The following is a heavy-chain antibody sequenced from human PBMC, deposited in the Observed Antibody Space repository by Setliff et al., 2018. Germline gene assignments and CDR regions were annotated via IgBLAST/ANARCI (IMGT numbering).Heavy chain of an antibody. CDR1: GFTFSSYG. D-gene: IGHD1-1*01. Sequence: GSLRLSCAASGFTFSSYGMHWVRQAPGKGLEWVAVIYHDASNKYYADSVKGRFTISRDNSKNTLSLQTNSLRAEDTAVYYCVRAPRSLPRPLDYWGQGTLVTVSS. V-gene: IGHV3-30*03. J-gene: IGHJ4*02. CDR3: VRAPRSLPRPLDY. CDR2: IYHDASNK.